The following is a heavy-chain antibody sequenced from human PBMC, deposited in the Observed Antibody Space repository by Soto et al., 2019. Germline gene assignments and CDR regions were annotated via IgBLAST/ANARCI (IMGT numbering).Heavy chain of an antibody. V-gene: IGHV1-2*02. CDR3: ATSSDWSPLLDY. CDR1: QYTFTNYY. D-gene: IGHD6-19*01. CDR2: INNGGGT. J-gene: IGHJ4*02. Sequence: ASVKVSCKAFQYTFTNYYLHWVRQAPGQRPEWMGWINNGGGTIYAQKFQGRLTMTRDTSITTAYMELSRLSSDDTAFYYCATSSDWSPLLDYWGQGTLVTVSS.